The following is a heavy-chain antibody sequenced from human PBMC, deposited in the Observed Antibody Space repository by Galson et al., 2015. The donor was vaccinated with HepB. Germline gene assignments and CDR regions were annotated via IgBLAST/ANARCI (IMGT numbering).Heavy chain of an antibody. CDR3: ARDGMPYSSTWYYCDY. J-gene: IGHJ4*02. V-gene: IGHV3-33*01. D-gene: IGHD6-13*01. CDR1: GFIFSTYS. Sequence: SLRLSCAASGFIFSTYSMHWVRQAPGKGLEWVAVIWYDGSNEYYADSVKGRFTISRDNSKKTVYLQMNSLRAEDTAVYYCARDGMPYSSTWYYCDYWGQGTLVTVPS. CDR2: IWYDGSNE.